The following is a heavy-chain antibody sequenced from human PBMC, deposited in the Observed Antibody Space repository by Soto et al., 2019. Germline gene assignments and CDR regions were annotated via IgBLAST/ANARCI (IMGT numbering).Heavy chain of an antibody. J-gene: IGHJ4*02. Sequence: QVQLMQSGAEVKKPGASVKVSCKASGDTFTDYYIHWVRQAPGQGLEWMGTVNPSGGHTTYAQHFLGRVTMTRDTSTSTLYMELTSLTSDDTAIYYCARGGHVVGVTAALDYWGQGTRVTVSS. CDR2: VNPSGGHT. CDR1: GDTFTDYY. CDR3: ARGGHVVGVTAALDY. D-gene: IGHD2-21*02. V-gene: IGHV1-46*01.